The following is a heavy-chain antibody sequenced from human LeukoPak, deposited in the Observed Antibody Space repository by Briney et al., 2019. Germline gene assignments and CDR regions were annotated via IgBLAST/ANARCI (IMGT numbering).Heavy chain of an antibody. V-gene: IGHV5-51*01. J-gene: IGHJ4*02. D-gene: IGHD6-13*01. CDR3: ARHDRGQQLVPGDY. CDR2: IYPGDSDT. CDR1: GYSFTSYW. Sequence: GESLQISCKGSGYSFTSYWIGWVRRMPGKGLEWMGIIYPGDSDTRYSPSSQGQVTISADKSISTAYLQWSSLKASDTAMYYCARHDRGQQLVPGDYWGQGTLVTVSS.